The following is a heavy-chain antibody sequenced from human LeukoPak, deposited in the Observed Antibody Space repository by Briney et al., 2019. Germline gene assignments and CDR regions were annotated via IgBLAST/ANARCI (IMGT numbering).Heavy chain of an antibody. Sequence: ASVKVSCKASGYTFTGYYMHWVRQAPGQGLEWMGWINPNSGGTNFAQKSQGRGTMTRDTSISTAYMELTRLRSDDTAVYYCARGKSYGDFDYWGQGTLVTVSS. D-gene: IGHD5-18*01. V-gene: IGHV1-2*02. CDR1: GYTFTGYY. CDR2: INPNSGGT. CDR3: ARGKSYGDFDY. J-gene: IGHJ4*02.